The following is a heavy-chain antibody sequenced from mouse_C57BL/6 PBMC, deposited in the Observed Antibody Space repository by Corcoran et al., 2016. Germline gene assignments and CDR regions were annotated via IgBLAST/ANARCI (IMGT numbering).Heavy chain of an antibody. J-gene: IGHJ2*01. CDR1: GYTFTNYW. D-gene: IGHD1-1*01. Sequence: QVQLQQSGAELVRPGTSVKMSCKASGYTFTNYWIGWAKQRPGHGLEWIGDIYPGGGYTNYNEKFKGKATLTADKSSSTAYMQFSSLTSEDSAIYYCAREGYYDGEGYYFDYWGQGTTLTVSS. CDR2: IYPGGGYT. V-gene: IGHV1-63*01. CDR3: AREGYYDGEGYYFDY.